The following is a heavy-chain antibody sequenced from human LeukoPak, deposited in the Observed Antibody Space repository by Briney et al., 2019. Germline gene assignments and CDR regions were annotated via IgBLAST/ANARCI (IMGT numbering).Heavy chain of an antibody. CDR3: ARLDVIAAARGWFDP. V-gene: IGHV4-39*01. Sequence: SETLSLTCTVSGGSISSSSYYWGWIRQPPGKGLEWTGSIYYSGSTYYNPSLKSRVPICVDTSKNQFSLKLSSVTAADTAVYYCARLDVIAAARGWFDPWGQGTLVTVSS. D-gene: IGHD6-13*01. J-gene: IGHJ5*02. CDR2: IYYSGST. CDR1: GGSISSSSYY.